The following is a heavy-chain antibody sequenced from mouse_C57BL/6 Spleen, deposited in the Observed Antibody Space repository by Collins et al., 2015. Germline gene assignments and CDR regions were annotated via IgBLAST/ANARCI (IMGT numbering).Heavy chain of an antibody. V-gene: IGHV5-6*01. D-gene: IGHD6-1*01. CDR1: GFTFSSYG. J-gene: IGHJ2*01. CDR2: ISSGGSYT. CDR3: ASLWDFDY. Sequence: EVQLVESGGDLVKPGGSLKLSCAASGFTFSSYGMSWVRQTPDKRLEWVATISSGGSYTYYPDSVKGRFTISRDNAKNTLYLQMSSLKSEDTAMYYCASLWDFDYWGQGTTLTVSS.